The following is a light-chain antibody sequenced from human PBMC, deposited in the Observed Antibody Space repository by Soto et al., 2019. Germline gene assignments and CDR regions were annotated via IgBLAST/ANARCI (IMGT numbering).Light chain of an antibody. J-gene: IGKJ3*01. V-gene: IGKV3-20*01. Sequence: EIVLTQSPGTLSLSPGERAILSCRASQTINNRYLAWYQQMPGRAPRLLIHGASSRAAGIPDRFRGSGSGTDFTLTINRLEPEDFAVYYCHHYDNSPPFPFGPGTTVDF. CDR3: HHYDNSPPFP. CDR1: QTINNRY. CDR2: GAS.